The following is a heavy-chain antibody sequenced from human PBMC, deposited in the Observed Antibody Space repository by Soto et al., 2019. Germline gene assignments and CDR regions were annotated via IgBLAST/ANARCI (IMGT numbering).Heavy chain of an antibody. V-gene: IGHV1-18*04. Sequence: ASVKVSCKASGYTFTNYYISWVRQAPGQGLEWMGWISPYNGNTNYAQKFQGRVTMTTDTSTSTAYMELRSLRSDDTAVFYCARDRGVYCPNGVCYSEGYYYGMDVWGQGTTVTAP. J-gene: IGHJ6*02. CDR3: ARDRGVYCPNGVCYSEGYYYGMDV. CDR2: ISPYNGNT. D-gene: IGHD2-8*01. CDR1: GYTFTNYY.